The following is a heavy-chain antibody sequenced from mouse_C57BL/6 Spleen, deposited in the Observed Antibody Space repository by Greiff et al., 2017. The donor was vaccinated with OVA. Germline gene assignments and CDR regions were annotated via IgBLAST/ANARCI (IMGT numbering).Heavy chain of an antibody. CDR1: GYTFTSYW. J-gene: IGHJ3*01. Sequence: QVQLQQPGAELVKPGASVKMSCKASGYTFTSYWITWVKQRSGQGLEWIGDIYPGSGSTNYNEKFKSKATLTVDTSSSTAYMQLSSLTSEDSAVYYCASGGDYGNYEGFAYWGQGTLVTVSA. CDR2: IYPGSGST. CDR3: ASGGDYGNYEGFAY. D-gene: IGHD2-1*01. V-gene: IGHV1-55*01.